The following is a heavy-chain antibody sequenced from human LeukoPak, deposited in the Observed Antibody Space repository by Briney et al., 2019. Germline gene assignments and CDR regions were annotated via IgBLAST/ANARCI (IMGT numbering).Heavy chain of an antibody. CDR1: GFMFDDYG. CDR2: IKQDGSER. J-gene: IGHJ3*02. CDR3: ARGRDRFGAFDI. Sequence: GGSLRLSCAASGFMFDDYGMNWVRQAPGKGLEWVANIKQDGSERYYVDSVKGRFTISRDNAKNSLHLQMNSLRAEDTAVYYCARGRDRFGAFDIWGQGTMVTVSS. V-gene: IGHV3-7*04. D-gene: IGHD3-10*01.